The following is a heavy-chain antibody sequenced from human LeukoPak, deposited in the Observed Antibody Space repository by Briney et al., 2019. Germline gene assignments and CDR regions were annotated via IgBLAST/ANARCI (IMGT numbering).Heavy chain of an antibody. CDR1: GFTFSSYS. D-gene: IGHD5-18*01. J-gene: IGHJ4*02. Sequence: PGGSLRLSCAASGFTFSSYSMNWVRQAPGKGLEWVSYISSSSSTIYYADSVKGRFTISRDNAKNSLYLQMNSLRAEDTAVYYCAIVGYSYGYYFDYWGQGTLVTVSS. V-gene: IGHV3-48*01. CDR2: ISSSSSTI. CDR3: AIVGYSYGYYFDY.